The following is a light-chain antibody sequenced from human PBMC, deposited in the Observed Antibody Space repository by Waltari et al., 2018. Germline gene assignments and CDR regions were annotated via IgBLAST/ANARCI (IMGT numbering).Light chain of an antibody. CDR2: GAS. J-gene: IGKJ4*01. Sequence: EIVLTQSPGTLSLSPGERATLSCRASQSVSSSYLAWYQQKPGQAPSVLIYGASSRATGIPYRFSGRWSGTDFTLTISRLEPEDFAVYYCQQYGSSPTFGGGTKVEIK. CDR3: QQYGSSPT. CDR1: QSVSSSY. V-gene: IGKV3-20*01.